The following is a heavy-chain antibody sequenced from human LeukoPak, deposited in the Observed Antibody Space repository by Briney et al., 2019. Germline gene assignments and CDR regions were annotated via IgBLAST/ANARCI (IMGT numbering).Heavy chain of an antibody. CDR3: ARDYGDQPADYYYMDV. CDR1: GYTFTGYY. J-gene: IGHJ6*03. D-gene: IGHD4-17*01. V-gene: IGHV1-46*01. Sequence: ASVKVSCKASGYTFTGYYTHWVRQAPGQGLEWMGIINPSGGSTSYAQKFQGRVTMTRDTSTSTVYMELSSLRSEDTAVYYCARDYGDQPADYYYMDVWGKGTTVTISS. CDR2: INPSGGST.